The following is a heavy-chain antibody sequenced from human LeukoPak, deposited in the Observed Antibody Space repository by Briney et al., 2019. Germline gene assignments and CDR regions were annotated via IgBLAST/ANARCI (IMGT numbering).Heavy chain of an antibody. CDR3: ARDYKGPYGGYDY. Sequence: LSLTCTVSGGSISSSSYYWGWIRQPPGKGLEWVSYISSSGSTIYYADSVKGRFTISRDNAKNSLYLQMNSLRAEDTAAYYCARDYKGPYGGYDYWGQGTLVTVSS. CDR2: ISSSGSTI. D-gene: IGHD4-23*01. CDR1: GGSISSSSYY. V-gene: IGHV3-11*04. J-gene: IGHJ4*02.